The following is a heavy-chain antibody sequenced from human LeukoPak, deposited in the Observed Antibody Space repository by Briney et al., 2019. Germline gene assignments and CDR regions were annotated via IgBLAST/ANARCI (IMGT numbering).Heavy chain of an antibody. CDR3: ARRSTYYYDSSGYYQIFDY. J-gene: IGHJ4*02. V-gene: IGHV4-59*08. CDR1: RGSISSYY. Sequence: SETLSLTCTVSRGSISSYYWSWIRQPPGKGLECIGYINYSGGTKYNPSLKSRVTISVDTSRNQFSLEVSSVTAADTAVYYCARRSTYYYDSSGYYQIFDYWGQGTLVTVSS. CDR2: INYSGGT. D-gene: IGHD3-22*01.